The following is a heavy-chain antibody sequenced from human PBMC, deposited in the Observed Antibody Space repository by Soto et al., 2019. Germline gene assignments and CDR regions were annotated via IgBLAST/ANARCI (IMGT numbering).Heavy chain of an antibody. J-gene: IGHJ5*02. V-gene: IGHV4-34*01. D-gene: IGHD3-9*01. CDR3: ARAAVELRYFDWLVGWFEP. Sequence: SETLSLTCTVSGGSISSYYWSWIRQRPGKGLEWIGEINHSGSTNYNPSLKSRVTISVDTSKNQFSLKLSSVTAADTAVYYCARAAVELRYFDWLVGWFEPWGQGTLVTVSS. CDR2: INHSGST. CDR1: GGSISSYY.